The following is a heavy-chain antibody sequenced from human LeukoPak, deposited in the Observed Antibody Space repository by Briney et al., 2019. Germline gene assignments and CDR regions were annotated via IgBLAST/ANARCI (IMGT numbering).Heavy chain of an antibody. CDR2: IKLDGSEK. CDR1: GFTFGKYW. D-gene: IGHD3-3*01. J-gene: IGHJ4*02. V-gene: IGHV3-7*03. Sequence: PGGSLRLSCVASGFTFGKYWMSWVRQAPGKGLEWVANIKLDGSEKNYVDSVKGRFTTSRDNTKNSLYLQMNGLRVEDTAVFYCARDQYDTWSRRGNFDSWGQGTLVIVSS. CDR3: ARDQYDTWSRRGNFDS.